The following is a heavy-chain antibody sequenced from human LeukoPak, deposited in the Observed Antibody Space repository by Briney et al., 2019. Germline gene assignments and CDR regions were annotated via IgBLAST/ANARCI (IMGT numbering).Heavy chain of an antibody. D-gene: IGHD6-13*01. CDR3: AKVASIAAAGEFGS. CDR2: ISADGDNT. V-gene: IGHV3-64*02. J-gene: IGHJ4*02. CDR1: GFTFSSFS. Sequence: GGSLRLSCAASGFTFSSFSMHWVRQAPGKGLEYVSAISADGDNTYYADSVKDRFTISRDNSQNTLYLQMGGLRVEDMAVYYCAKVASIAAAGEFGSWGQGTLVTVSS.